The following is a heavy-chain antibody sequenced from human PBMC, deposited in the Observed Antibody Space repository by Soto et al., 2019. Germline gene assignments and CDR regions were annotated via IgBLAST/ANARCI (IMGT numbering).Heavy chain of an antibody. V-gene: IGHV1-18*01. CDR2: ININRGDV. J-gene: IGHJ4*01. CDR3: ATDDLNRGRFDF. Sequence: GASVKVSCKASGHSSTHNGISWVRRAPGQGLEWMGWININRGDVNHAPKFQGRVTLTTDTSTTTAYMEVRSLRLDDKAVYFCATDDLNRGRFDFWGHGTLVTVSS. CDR1: GHSSTHNG.